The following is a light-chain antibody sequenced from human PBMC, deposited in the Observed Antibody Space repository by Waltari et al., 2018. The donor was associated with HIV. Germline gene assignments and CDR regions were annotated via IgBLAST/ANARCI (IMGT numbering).Light chain of an antibody. CDR3: CSYSGGSTYWV. CDR1: SSDVGNYNL. V-gene: IGLV2-23*01. CDR2: EGN. Sequence: QSALTQPASLSGSPGQSITISCTGTSSDVGNYNLVSWYQQHPGHAPKLIIYEGNTRPSGVSKRFSAAKSGSTASLTIFGLQPEDGADYYCCSYSGGSTYWVFGGGTKLTVL. J-gene: IGLJ3*02.